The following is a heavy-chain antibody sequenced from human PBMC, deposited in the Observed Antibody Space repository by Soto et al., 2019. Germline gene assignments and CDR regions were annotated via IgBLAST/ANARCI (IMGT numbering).Heavy chain of an antibody. J-gene: IGHJ4*02. CDR3: ARVPLSYGDYPYFDY. CDR1: GGSISSGGYY. D-gene: IGHD4-17*01. Sequence: QVQLQESGPGLVKPSQTLSLTCTVSGGSISSGGYYWSWIRQHPGKGLEWIGYIYYGGSTYYNPSLKSRVTISVDTSKNQFSLKLSSVTAADTAVYYCARVPLSYGDYPYFDYWGQGTLVTVSS. CDR2: IYYGGST. V-gene: IGHV4-31*03.